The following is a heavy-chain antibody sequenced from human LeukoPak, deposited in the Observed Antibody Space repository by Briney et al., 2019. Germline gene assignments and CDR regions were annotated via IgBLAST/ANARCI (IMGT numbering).Heavy chain of an antibody. V-gene: IGHV3-23*01. CDR3: AKDWGLWGSGSYGYFDY. D-gene: IGHD3-10*01. CDR1: GFTFSSYA. Sequence: PGGSLRLSCAASGFTFSSYAMSWVRQAPGQGLEWVSAISGSGCSTYYADSVKGRFTISRDNSKNTLYLQMNSLRAEDTAVYYCAKDWGLWGSGSYGYFDYWGQGTLVTVSS. CDR2: ISGSGCST. J-gene: IGHJ4*02.